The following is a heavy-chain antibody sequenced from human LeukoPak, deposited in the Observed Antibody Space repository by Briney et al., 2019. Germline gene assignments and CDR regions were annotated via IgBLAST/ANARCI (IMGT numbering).Heavy chain of an antibody. J-gene: IGHJ4*02. D-gene: IGHD6-6*01. V-gene: IGHV4-34*01. Sequence: SETLSLTCAVYGGSFSACYWSWIRQPPGKGLEWIGEISPNRNTNYKPSLKSRVTISGDTSMNHLSLRLSSVTAADTAVYYCAGAAVRPYVYWGQGTLVTVSS. CDR3: AGAAVRPYVY. CDR1: GGSFSACY. CDR2: ISPNRNT.